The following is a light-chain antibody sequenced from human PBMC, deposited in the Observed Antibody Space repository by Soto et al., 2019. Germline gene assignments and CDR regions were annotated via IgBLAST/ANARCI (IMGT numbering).Light chain of an antibody. CDR1: QSISSY. CDR2: AAS. CDR3: QQSYSTPPT. V-gene: IGKV1-39*01. J-gene: IGKJ1*01. Sequence: DILMTHSPSSLSASVGDRVTITCRASQSISSYLNWYQQKPGKAPKLLIYAASSLQSGVPSRFSGSGSGTDFTLTISSLQPEYFATYYCQQSYSTPPTFGQGTKV.